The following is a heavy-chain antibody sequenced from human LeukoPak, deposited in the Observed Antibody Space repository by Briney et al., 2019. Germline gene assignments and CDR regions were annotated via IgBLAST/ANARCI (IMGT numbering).Heavy chain of an antibody. CDR2: IIPIFDTA. D-gene: IGHD3-16*02. CDR3: ARIGLRGVIISRPLDY. J-gene: IGHJ4*02. Sequence: GASVKVSCKASGGTFSNYAISWVRQAPGQGLEWMGGIIPIFDTADYAQKFQGRVTMTRNTSISTAYMELSSLRSEDTAVYYCARIGLRGVIISRPLDYWGQGTLVTVSS. CDR1: GGTFSNYA. V-gene: IGHV1-69*05.